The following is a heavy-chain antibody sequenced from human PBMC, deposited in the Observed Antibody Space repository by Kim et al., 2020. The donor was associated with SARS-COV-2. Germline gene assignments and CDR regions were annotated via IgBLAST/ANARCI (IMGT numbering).Heavy chain of an antibody. D-gene: IGHD4-17*01. J-gene: IGHJ4*02. CDR1: GGSISSYY. V-gene: IGHV4-59*13. CDR3: ARASNYGGNLLFDY. CDR2: IYYSGST. Sequence: SETLSLTCTVSGGSISSYYWSWIRQPPGKGLEWIGYIYYSGSTNYNPSLKSRVTISVDTSKNQFSLKLSSVTAADTAVYYCARASNYGGNLLFDYWGQGTLVPVSS.